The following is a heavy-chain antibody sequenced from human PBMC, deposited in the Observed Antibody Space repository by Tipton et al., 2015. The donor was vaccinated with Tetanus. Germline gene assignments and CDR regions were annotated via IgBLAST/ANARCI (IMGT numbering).Heavy chain of an antibody. CDR1: GYTFTGYH. Sequence: QVQLVQSGPEVKKPGASVKVSCKASGYTFTGYHLHWVRQAPGQGLEWMGWVNPKNGVTDSAQKFQGRVALTRDTSINTAYMELSRLGSDDTAVYYCAFGLAVAGSDALDFWGQGTLVIVSS. V-gene: IGHV1-2*02. CDR2: VNPKNGVT. J-gene: IGHJ3*01. CDR3: AFGLAVAGSDALDF. D-gene: IGHD6-19*01.